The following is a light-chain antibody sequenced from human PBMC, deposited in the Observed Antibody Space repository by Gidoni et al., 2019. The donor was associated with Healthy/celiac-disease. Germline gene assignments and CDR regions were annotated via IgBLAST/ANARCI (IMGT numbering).Light chain of an antibody. V-gene: IGLV6-57*02. CDR1: SGSIASNY. Sequence: NFMLTQPHSVSESLGETVTISCTGSSGSIASNYVQWYQQRPGSAPTTVIYEDNQRPSGVPDRFSGSIDSSSNSASLTISGLKTEDEADYYCQSYDSSNVVFGGGTKLTVL. CDR2: EDN. J-gene: IGLJ2*01. CDR3: QSYDSSNVV.